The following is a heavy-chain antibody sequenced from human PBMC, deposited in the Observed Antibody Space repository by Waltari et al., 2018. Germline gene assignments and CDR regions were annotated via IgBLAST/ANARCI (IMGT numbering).Heavy chain of an antibody. D-gene: IGHD3-10*01. CDR1: GYPFTAFN. Sequence: QVQLLQSGADVKNPGTSVKVSCKAFGYPFTAFNIHWVRQAPGQGLQWMGWINPDMGDTKYVQKFEGRVTMTTDTASNTVYMELNSLRSDDTAVYYCARPGDFAAFEFWGQGTTVIVSS. CDR2: INPDMGDT. J-gene: IGHJ3*01. V-gene: IGHV1-2*02. CDR3: ARPGDFAAFEF.